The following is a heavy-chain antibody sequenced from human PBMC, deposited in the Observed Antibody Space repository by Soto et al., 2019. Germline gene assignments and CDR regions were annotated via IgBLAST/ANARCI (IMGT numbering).Heavy chain of an antibody. CDR3: ARDGQKRVRDDAFDI. CDR1: GYTFTSYG. J-gene: IGHJ3*02. D-gene: IGHD6-13*01. V-gene: IGHV1-18*01. Sequence: ASVKVSCKASGYTFTSYGISWVRQAPGQGLEWMGWISAYNGNTNYAQKLQGRVTMTTDTSTSTAYMELRSLRSDDTAVYYCARDGQKRVRDDAFDIWGQGTMVTVSS. CDR2: ISAYNGNT.